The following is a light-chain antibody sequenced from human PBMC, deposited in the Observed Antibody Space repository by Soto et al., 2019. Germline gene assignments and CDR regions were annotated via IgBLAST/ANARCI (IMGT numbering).Light chain of an antibody. J-gene: IGKJ1*01. CDR1: QSVSSN. Sequence: EIVMTQSPATLSVSPWERATLSCRASQSVSSNLAWYQQKPGQAPRLLIYGASIRATGIPARFSGSGSGTDFTLTISRLEPEDFAVYYCQQYGSSGTFGQGTKVDIK. CDR3: QQYGSSGT. V-gene: IGKV3-15*01. CDR2: GAS.